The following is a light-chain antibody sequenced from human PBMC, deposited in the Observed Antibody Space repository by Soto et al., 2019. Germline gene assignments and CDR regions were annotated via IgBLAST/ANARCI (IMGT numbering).Light chain of an antibody. CDR2: GAS. J-gene: IGKJ4*01. CDR3: QQYGSSPPTLT. V-gene: IGKV3-20*01. CDR1: QSVSRSY. Sequence: EIVLTQSPGTLSLSPGERATLSCRASQSVSRSYLAWYQQKPGQAPRLLIYGASSRATGIPDRFSGSGSGTDFTLTISRLDPEDFAVYYCQQYGSSPPTLTFGGGTKVEIK.